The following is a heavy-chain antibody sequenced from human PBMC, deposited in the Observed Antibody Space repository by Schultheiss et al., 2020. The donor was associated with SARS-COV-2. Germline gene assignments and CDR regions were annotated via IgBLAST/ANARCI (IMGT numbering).Heavy chain of an antibody. D-gene: IGHD4-17*01. J-gene: IGHJ3*02. CDR1: GGSVSSGSYY. Sequence: SETLSLTCTVSGGSVSSGSYYWSWIRQPPGKGLEWIGYIYYSGSTYYNPSLKSRVTISVDTSKNQFSLKLSSVTAADTAVYYCANYGDYGTDDAFDIWGQGTMVTVSS. CDR2: IYYSGST. CDR3: ANYGDYGTDDAFDI. V-gene: IGHV4-30-4*08.